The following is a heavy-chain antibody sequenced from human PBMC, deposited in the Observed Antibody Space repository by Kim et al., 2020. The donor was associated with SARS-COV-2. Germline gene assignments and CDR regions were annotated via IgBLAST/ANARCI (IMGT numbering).Heavy chain of an antibody. CDR1: GGTFSSYA. D-gene: IGHD3-3*01. CDR3: ARGPPPRDFWSGYYYFDY. CDR2: IIPIFGTA. J-gene: IGHJ4*02. V-gene: IGHV1-69*13. Sequence: SVKVSCKASGGTFSSYAISWVRQAPGQGLEWMGGIIPIFGTANYAQKFQGRVTITADESTSTAYMELSSLRSEDTAVYYCARGPPPRDFWSGYYYFDYWGQGTLVTVSS.